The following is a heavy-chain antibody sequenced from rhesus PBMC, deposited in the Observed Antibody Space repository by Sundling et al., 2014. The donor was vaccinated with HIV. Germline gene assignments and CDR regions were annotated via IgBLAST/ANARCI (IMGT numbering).Heavy chain of an antibody. CDR2: INGNSGST. J-gene: IGHJ4*01. CDR3: AIASYWGDYLSGS. V-gene: IGHV4-80*01. Sequence: QVQLQESGPGLVKPSETLSLTCTVSGASISSYRWSWIRQPPGKGLEWIGEINGNSGSTNYNPSLKSRVTISRDTSKNQFSLKLNSVTAADTAVYYCAIASYWGDYLSGSWGQGVLVTVSS. CDR1: GASISSYR. D-gene: IGHD3-34*01.